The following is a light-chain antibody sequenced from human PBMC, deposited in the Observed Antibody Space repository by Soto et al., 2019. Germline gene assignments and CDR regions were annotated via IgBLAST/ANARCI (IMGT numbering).Light chain of an antibody. CDR1: SSDVGGYNY. CDR3: CSYAGSNTQV. J-gene: IGLJ1*01. Sequence: QSALTQPRSVSGSPGQSVTISCTGTSSDVGGYNYVSWYQQHPGKAAKLMIYDVSKRPSGVPDRLYGSKSGNTASLTISGHQAEDEADYYCCSYAGSNTQVFGTGTKLTVL. V-gene: IGLV2-11*01. CDR2: DVS.